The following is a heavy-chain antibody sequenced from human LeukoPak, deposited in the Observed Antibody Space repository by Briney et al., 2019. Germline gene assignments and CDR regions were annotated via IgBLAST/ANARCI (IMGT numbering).Heavy chain of an antibody. D-gene: IGHD1-26*01. CDR1: GFTVSSNY. Sequence: GGSLRLSCAASGFTVSSNYMSWVRQAPGKGLEWVSVIYSGGSTYYADSVKGRFTISRDNAKNTLYLQMNSLRAEDTAVYYCVGAAANTTPRPWGQGTLVTVSS. CDR3: VGAAANTTPRP. CDR2: IYSGGST. V-gene: IGHV3-53*01. J-gene: IGHJ4*02.